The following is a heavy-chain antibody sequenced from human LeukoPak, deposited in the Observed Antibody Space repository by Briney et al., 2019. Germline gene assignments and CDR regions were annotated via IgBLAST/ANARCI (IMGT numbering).Heavy chain of an antibody. V-gene: IGHV4-4*02. CDR2: VNLQGST. Sequence: SETLSLTCGVSGGSITNTNYWTWVRQPPGKGVEWSGEVNLQGSTNYNPSLMGRVAISVNTTENHIPLQFTSETAADTAVYYCAREGGPYRPLDYSGQGTLVTVSS. CDR3: AREGGPYRPLDY. CDR1: GGSITNTNY. J-gene: IGHJ4*02.